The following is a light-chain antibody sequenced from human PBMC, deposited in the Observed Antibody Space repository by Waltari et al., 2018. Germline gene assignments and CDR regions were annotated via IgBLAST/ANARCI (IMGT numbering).Light chain of an antibody. CDR1: SSSVGSNF. CDR3: AAWDDSLSAYV. J-gene: IGLJ1*01. CDR2: RSD. V-gene: IGLV1-47*01. Sequence: QSVLTQPPSASGTPGQEVTISCSGTSSSVGSNFVFWYQQLPGAAPKLLLFRSDRRPAGVPDRISGSKSGTSASLVITGLRSEDEADYYCAAWDDSLSAYVFGTGTKVTVL.